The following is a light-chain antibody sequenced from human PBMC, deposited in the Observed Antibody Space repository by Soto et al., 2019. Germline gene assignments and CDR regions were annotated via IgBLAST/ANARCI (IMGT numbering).Light chain of an antibody. Sequence: DIQMTQSPSPLSASVGDRVTITCRASQSISSWLAWYQQKRGKAPMLLIYKASSLHSGVPSRFGVGGSWTDFTLTISSLQPDYCAPDDCQQYNTYPYTFGQGTKLEIK. CDR2: KAS. CDR1: QSISSW. CDR3: QQYNTYPYT. V-gene: IGKV1-5*03. J-gene: IGKJ2*01.